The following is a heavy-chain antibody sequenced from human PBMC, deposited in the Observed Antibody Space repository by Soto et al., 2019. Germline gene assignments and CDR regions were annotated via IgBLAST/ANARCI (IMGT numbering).Heavy chain of an antibody. CDR2: ISGRGGST. V-gene: IGHV3-23*01. CDR1: GFTFSSHA. J-gene: IGHJ4*02. CDR3: AKDAEYSSSSYFDN. Sequence: GGSLRLSCAASGFTFSSHAMNWVRQAPGKGLEWVSVISGRGGSTYYADSVKGRFTISRDNSRNTVDLQMNSLRAEDTAIYYCAKDAEYSSSSYFDNWGRGTLVTSPQ. D-gene: IGHD6-6*01.